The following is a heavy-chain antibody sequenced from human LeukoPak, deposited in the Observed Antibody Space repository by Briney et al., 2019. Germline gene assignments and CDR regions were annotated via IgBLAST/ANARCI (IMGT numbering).Heavy chain of an antibody. CDR1: GFTFSSYW. V-gene: IGHV3-7*01. CDR2: IKQDGSEK. J-gene: IGHJ5*02. CDR3: ARDRYGYKFWFDP. D-gene: IGHD5-18*01. Sequence: GGSLRLSCAASGFTFSSYWMSWVRQAPGKGLEWVANIKQDGSEKYYVDSVKGRFTISRDNAKNSLYLQMNSLRAEDTAVYYCARDRYGYKFWFDPWGQGTLVTVSS.